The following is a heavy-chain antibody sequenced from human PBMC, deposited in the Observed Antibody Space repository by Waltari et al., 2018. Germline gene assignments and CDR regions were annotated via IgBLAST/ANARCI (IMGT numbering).Heavy chain of an antibody. D-gene: IGHD3-3*01. CDR2: IKSKTDGGTT. Sequence: EVQLVESGGGLVTPGGSLRLSCAASGFTFSNSWMGWVRQAPGKGLEWVGRIKSKTDGGTTDYAAPVKGRFTISRDDSENTLYLQMNSLKTEDTAVYYCATLFGDFWSGYFFDYWGQGTLVTVSS. CDR3: ATLFGDFWSGYFFDY. V-gene: IGHV3-15*01. J-gene: IGHJ4*02. CDR1: GFTFSNSW.